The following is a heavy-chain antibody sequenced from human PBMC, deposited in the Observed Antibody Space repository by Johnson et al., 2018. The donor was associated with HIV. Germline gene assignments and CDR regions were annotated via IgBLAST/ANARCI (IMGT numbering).Heavy chain of an antibody. J-gene: IGHJ3*02. CDR2: INSGGDT. CDR1: GFTVSSNY. CDR3: AKSNPMIVVVDAFDI. D-gene: IGHD3-22*01. Sequence: EVQVVESGGGVVQPGRSLRLSCAASGFTVSSNYMSWVRQGPGKGLEWVSVINSGGDTYYADSVKGRCTISRDNSKNTLYLQMNSLRAEDTAVYYCAKSNPMIVVVDAFDIWGQGTKGTVSS. V-gene: IGHV3-66*01.